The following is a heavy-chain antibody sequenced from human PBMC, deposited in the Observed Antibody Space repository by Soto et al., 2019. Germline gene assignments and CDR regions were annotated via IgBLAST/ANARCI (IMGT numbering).Heavy chain of an antibody. Sequence: GASVKVSCKASGYTFTSYAMHWVRQAPGQRLEWMGWTNAGNGNTKYSQKFQGRVTTTRDTSASTAYMELSSLRSEDTAVYYCAREEGGYGSGTGAHYYYYYMDVWGKGTTVTVSS. CDR3: AREEGGYGSGTGAHYYYYYMDV. V-gene: IGHV1-3*01. CDR2: TNAGNGNT. CDR1: GYTFTSYA. J-gene: IGHJ6*03. D-gene: IGHD3-10*01.